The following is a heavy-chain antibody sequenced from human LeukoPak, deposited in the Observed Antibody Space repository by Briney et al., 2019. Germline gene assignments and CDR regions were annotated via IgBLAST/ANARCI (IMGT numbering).Heavy chain of an antibody. CDR1: GFTFSSYG. J-gene: IGHJ6*03. Sequence: TGGSLRLSCAASGFTFSSYGMSWVRQAPGKGLEWVSAISGSGGSTYYADSVKGRFTISRDNSKNTLYLQMNSLRAEDTAVYYCAKAGTSKQWLVLFYYYYMDVWGKGTTVTISS. CDR2: ISGSGGST. D-gene: IGHD6-19*01. V-gene: IGHV3-23*01. CDR3: AKAGTSKQWLVLFYYYYMDV.